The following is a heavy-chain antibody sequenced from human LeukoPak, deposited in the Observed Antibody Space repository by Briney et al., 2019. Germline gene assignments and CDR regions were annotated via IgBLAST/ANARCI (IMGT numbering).Heavy chain of an antibody. J-gene: IGHJ4*02. D-gene: IGHD6-19*01. V-gene: IGHV3-48*04. CDR3: ARDQWLDY. Sequence: GSLRLSFAASGFTFSGYIMNWVRQAPGKGLEWVSFIGTSGNTIYYADSVKGRFTVSRDNAKNSLYLQMNSLRAEDTAAYYCARDQWLDYWGQGTLVTVSS. CDR1: GFTFSGYI. CDR2: IGTSGNTI.